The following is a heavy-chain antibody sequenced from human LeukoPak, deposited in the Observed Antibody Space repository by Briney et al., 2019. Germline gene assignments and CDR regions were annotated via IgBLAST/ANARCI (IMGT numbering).Heavy chain of an antibody. CDR3: AREAARSYYFDY. CDR1: GYTFTSYY. D-gene: IGHD6-6*01. CDR2: INPSAGST. J-gene: IGHJ4*02. V-gene: IGHV1-46*01. Sequence: ASVKVSCKASGYTFTSYYMHWVRQAPGQGLEWMGIINPSAGSTSYALKFQGRVTMTRDTSTSTVYTELSSLRSEDTAVYYCAREAARSYYFDYWGQGTLVTVSS.